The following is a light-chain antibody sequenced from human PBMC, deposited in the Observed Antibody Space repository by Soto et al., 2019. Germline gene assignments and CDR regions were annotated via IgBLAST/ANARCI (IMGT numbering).Light chain of an antibody. J-gene: IGLJ1*01. CDR3: CSHAGSYTYV. Sequence: QSVLTQPRSVSGSPGQSLTISCTGTSSDVGGYNYVSWYQQYPGKVPKLMIYDVTKRPSGVPDRFSGSKSGNTASLTISGLQAEHEADYYCCSHAGSYTYVFGTSTKVTVL. CDR1: SSDVGGYNY. CDR2: DVT. V-gene: IGLV2-11*01.